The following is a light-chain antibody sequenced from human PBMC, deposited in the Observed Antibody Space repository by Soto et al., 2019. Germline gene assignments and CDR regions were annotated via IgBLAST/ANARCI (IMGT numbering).Light chain of an antibody. Sequence: EIVMTQSPGTLSVSPGEGATVSCKASQNVYNNLAWYQQRPGQPPRLLIYDGSTRATGISARFSGSGYGTEFTLSISSLQSEDFAVYFCQQCRNWPLTFGGGTKVEIK. CDR2: DGS. CDR3: QQCRNWPLT. J-gene: IGKJ4*01. V-gene: IGKV3-15*01. CDR1: QNVYNN.